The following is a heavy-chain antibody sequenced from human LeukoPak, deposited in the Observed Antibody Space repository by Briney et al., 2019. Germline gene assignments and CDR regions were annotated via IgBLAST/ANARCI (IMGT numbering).Heavy chain of an antibody. CDR3: AKDRILKQQLVTSFEY. V-gene: IGHV3-23*01. J-gene: IGHJ4*02. D-gene: IGHD6-13*01. Sequence: GGSLRLSCAASGFTFSSYAMSWVRQAPGKGLEWVSAISGSGGSTYYADSVKGRFTISRDNSKNMLYLQMNTLRAEDTAVYYCAKDRILKQQLVTSFEYWGQGTLVTVSS. CDR2: ISGSGGST. CDR1: GFTFSSYA.